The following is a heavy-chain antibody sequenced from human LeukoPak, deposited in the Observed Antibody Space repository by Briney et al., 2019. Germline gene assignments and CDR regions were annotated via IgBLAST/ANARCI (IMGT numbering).Heavy chain of an antibody. V-gene: IGHV6-1*01. CDR3: ARDLESGSYEHYFDY. J-gene: IGHJ4*02. Sequence: YYRSKWYNDYAGSVKSRITINPDTSKNQFSLQLNSVTPEDTAVYYCARDLESGSYEHYFDYWGQGTLVTVSS. CDR2: YYRSKWYN. D-gene: IGHD1-26*01.